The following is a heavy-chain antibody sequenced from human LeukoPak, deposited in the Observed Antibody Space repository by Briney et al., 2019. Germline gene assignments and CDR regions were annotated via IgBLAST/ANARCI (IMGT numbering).Heavy chain of an antibody. Sequence: GGSLRLSCAASGFTFSSYAMHWVRQAPGKGLEWVAVISYDGSNKYYADSVKGRFTISRDNSKNTLYLQMNSLRAEDTAVYYCARDLFSLAVAGNLDHWGQGTLVTVSS. CDR1: GFTFSSYA. CDR2: ISYDGSNK. V-gene: IGHV3-30*04. J-gene: IGHJ4*02. D-gene: IGHD6-19*01. CDR3: ARDLFSLAVAGNLDH.